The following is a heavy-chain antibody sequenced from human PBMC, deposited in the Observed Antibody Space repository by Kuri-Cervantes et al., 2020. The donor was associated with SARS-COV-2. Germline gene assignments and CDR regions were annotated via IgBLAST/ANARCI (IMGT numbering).Heavy chain of an antibody. Sequence: SETLSLTCTVSGGSININGYFWGWIRQSPGKGLEWIGSIYYSGSTYYNPSLKSRVTISVDTSKNQFSLKLSSVTAADTAVYYCARGGSTRSLDYWGQGTLVTVSS. CDR3: ARGGSTRSLDY. CDR1: GGSININGYF. D-gene: IGHD2-2*01. V-gene: IGHV4-39*07. CDR2: IYYSGST. J-gene: IGHJ4*02.